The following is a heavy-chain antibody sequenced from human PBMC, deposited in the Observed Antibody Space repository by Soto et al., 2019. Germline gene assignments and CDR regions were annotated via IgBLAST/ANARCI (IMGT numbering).Heavy chain of an antibody. V-gene: IGHV1-8*01. J-gene: IGHJ4*02. CDR1: GYTFTSYD. Sequence: QVQLVQSGAEVKKPGASVKVSCKASGYTFTSYDINWVRQATGQGLEWMGWMNPNSGNTGYAQKFQGRVTMTRNTSMSSAYMELSSLRSDDTAVYYCARGTASCSSTSCSLDYWGQGTLVTVA. CDR3: ARGTASCSSTSCSLDY. CDR2: MNPNSGNT. D-gene: IGHD2-2*01.